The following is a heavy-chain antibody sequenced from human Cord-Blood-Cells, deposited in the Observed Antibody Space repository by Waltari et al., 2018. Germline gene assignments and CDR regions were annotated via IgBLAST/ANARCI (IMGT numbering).Heavy chain of an antibody. J-gene: IGHJ3*01. V-gene: IGHV6-1*01. CDR3: ARRKRDRRAFVH. CDR2: TYYRSKWYN. Sequence: QVQLQQSGPGLVKPSQNLSLTCAISGDSVSSNSAAWNWIRQSPSRGLEWQGRTYYRSKWYNDYAVSVKSRININLDTSKSQFSPQLNSVTPEDTAVYYCARRKRDRRAFVHWGQGTMVTVSS. D-gene: IGHD2-15*01. CDR1: GDSVSSNSAA.